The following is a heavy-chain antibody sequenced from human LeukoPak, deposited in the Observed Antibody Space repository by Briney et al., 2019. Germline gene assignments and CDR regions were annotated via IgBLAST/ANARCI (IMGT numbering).Heavy chain of an antibody. D-gene: IGHD2-8*01. V-gene: IGHV3-48*03. J-gene: IGHJ3*02. Sequence: GGSLRLSCAASGFTFSSYEMNWVRQAPGKGLEWVSYISSSGSTIYYADSVKGRFTISRDNAKNLLYLQMNSLRAEDTAVYYCARDDAIGAFDIWGQGTMVTVSS. CDR2: ISSSGSTI. CDR1: GFTFSSYE. CDR3: ARDDAIGAFDI.